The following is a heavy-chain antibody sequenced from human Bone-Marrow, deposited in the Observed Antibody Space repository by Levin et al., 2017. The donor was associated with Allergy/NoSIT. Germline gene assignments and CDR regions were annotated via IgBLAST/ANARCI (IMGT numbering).Heavy chain of an antibody. Sequence: GESLKISCTASGFTFGDYAMSWVRQAPGKGLEWVGFIRSKAYGGTTEYAASVKGRFTISRDDSKSIAYLQMNSLKTEDTAVYYCTRESPVLRFLEWLSPDFDYWGQGTLVTVSS. D-gene: IGHD3-3*01. CDR2: IRSKAYGGTT. CDR1: GFTFGDYA. V-gene: IGHV3-49*04. CDR3: TRESPVLRFLEWLSPDFDY. J-gene: IGHJ4*02.